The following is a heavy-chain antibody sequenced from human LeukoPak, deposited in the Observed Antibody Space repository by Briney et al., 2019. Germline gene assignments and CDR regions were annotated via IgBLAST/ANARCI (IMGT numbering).Heavy chain of an antibody. J-gene: IGHJ3*02. CDR3: AFAIGGGEPDAFDI. Sequence: GWSLTLPCAASGFTFSSYAMSWVRQPPGKGLAWVSAVSGSGGRPYYADSVKGRFSISRENSKITLYVHMNSLRDEDMVVYYCAFAIGGGEPDAFDIWGQGTMVSVSS. CDR1: GFTFSSYA. D-gene: IGHD3-10*01. CDR2: VSGSGGRP. V-gene: IGHV3-23*01.